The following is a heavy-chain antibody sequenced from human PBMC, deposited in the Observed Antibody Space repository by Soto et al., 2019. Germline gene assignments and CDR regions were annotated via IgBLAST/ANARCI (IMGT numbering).Heavy chain of an antibody. V-gene: IGHV3-11*05. Sequence: QVPLVESGGGLVKPGGSLRLSCAASGFTFSDYYMSWIRQAPGKGLEWVSYISSSSSYTNYADSVKGRFTISRDNAKNSLYLQMNSLRAEDTAVYYCARSIAVAGPFDYWGQGTLVTVSS. D-gene: IGHD6-19*01. CDR2: ISSSSSYT. CDR3: ARSIAVAGPFDY. CDR1: GFTFSDYY. J-gene: IGHJ4*02.